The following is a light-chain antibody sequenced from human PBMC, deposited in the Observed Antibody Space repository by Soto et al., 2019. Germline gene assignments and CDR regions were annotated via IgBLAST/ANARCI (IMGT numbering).Light chain of an antibody. CDR1: QSIRSH. CDR3: QQSFSSPFT. CDR2: GAS. V-gene: IGKV1-39*01. J-gene: IGKJ3*01. Sequence: DIQMTQSPSSLSASVGDRVSITCRASQSIRSHLNWFQHKPGKAPKVLIYGASSLQGGVPSRFRGSGSGTDFTLTIKSLQPEDFATYYCQQSFSSPFTFSAGTKVDVK.